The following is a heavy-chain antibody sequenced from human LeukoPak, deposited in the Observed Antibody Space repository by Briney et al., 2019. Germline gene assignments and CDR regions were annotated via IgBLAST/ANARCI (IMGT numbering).Heavy chain of an antibody. CDR2: IYTNGST. CDR3: ARGDPAAGQNAAGSDY. V-gene: IGHV4-59*10. D-gene: IGHD6-13*01. J-gene: IGHJ4*02. CDR1: GGSFSGYY. Sequence: SETLSLTCAVYGGSFSGYYWSWIRQPAGKGLEGIGRIYTNGSTNYNPSLKSRVTMSVATSKNQFSLKLSSVTAADTAVYYCARGDPAAGQNAAGSDYWGQGTLVTVSS.